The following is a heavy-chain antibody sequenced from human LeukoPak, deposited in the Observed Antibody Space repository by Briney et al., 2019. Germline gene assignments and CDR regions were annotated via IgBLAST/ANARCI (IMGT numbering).Heavy chain of an antibody. J-gene: IGHJ4*02. CDR3: ARDTKGDSSGYYYGGLDY. CDR2: ISSSGSTI. Sequence: PGGSLRLSCAASGFTFSSYEMNWVRQAPGKGLEWVSYISSSGSTIYYADSVKGRFTISRDNAKNSLYLQMNSLRAEDTAVYYCARDTKGDSSGYYYGGLDYWGQGTLVTVSS. CDR1: GFTFSSYE. D-gene: IGHD3-22*01. V-gene: IGHV3-48*03.